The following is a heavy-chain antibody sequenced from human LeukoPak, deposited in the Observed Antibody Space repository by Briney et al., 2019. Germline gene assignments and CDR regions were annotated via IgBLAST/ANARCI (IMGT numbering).Heavy chain of an antibody. Sequence: ASVKVSCEASGYTFTIYDINWVRQATGQGLEWMGWMNPNSGNTGYAQKFQGRVTMTRNTSISTAYMELSSLRSEDTAVYYCARVGCSSTSCYTWFDPWGQGTQVTVSS. V-gene: IGHV1-8*01. CDR1: GYTFTIYD. CDR3: ARVGCSSTSCYTWFDP. D-gene: IGHD2-2*02. J-gene: IGHJ5*02. CDR2: MNPNSGNT.